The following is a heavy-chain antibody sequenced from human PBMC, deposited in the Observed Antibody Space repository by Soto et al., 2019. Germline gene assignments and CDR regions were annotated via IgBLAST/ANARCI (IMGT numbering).Heavy chain of an antibody. CDR2: IYYGGSC. Sequence: KGLEWIGYIYYGGSCHYNRYLKSRVTISVDTSKNQFSLKLSSVTAADTAVYYCVFFFQAEDGIRDVRSVSAFLLNRSSDL. CDR3: VFFFQAEDGIRDVRSVSAFLLNRSSDL. D-gene: IGHD3-10*02. V-gene: IGHV4-59*01. J-gene: IGHJ2*01.